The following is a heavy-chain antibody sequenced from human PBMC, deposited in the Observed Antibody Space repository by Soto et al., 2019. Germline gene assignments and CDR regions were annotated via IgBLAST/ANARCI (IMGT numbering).Heavy chain of an antibody. CDR2: IYYSGST. CDR1: GGSISSYY. CDR3: AREVFGVVIGERGMDV. Sequence: SETLSLTCTVSGGSISSYYWTWIRQPPGKGLEWIGNIYYSGSTNYNPSLKSRITISVDTSRNQFSLRLSSVTVADTAVYYCAREVFGVVIGERGMDVWGQGTTVTVSS. J-gene: IGHJ6*02. D-gene: IGHD3-3*01. V-gene: IGHV4-59*13.